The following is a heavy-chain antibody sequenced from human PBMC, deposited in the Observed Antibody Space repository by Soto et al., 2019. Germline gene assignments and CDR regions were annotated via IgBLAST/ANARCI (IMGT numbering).Heavy chain of an antibody. D-gene: IGHD1-26*01. CDR2: ISTDLRAL. CDR3: TRDGRRGYDMDV. V-gene: IGHV3-48*02. CDR1: GFTISTYH. Sequence: LRLSCAASGFTISTYHLNWVRQAPGKGLEWVSYISTDLRALYYADSVRGRFTISRDNAKNSLYLQMTSLRDEDTGVYYCTRDGRRGYDMDVWGQGTTVTVSS. J-gene: IGHJ6*02.